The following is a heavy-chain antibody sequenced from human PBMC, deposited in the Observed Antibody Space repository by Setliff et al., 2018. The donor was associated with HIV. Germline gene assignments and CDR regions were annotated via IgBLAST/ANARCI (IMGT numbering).Heavy chain of an antibody. D-gene: IGHD3-22*01. CDR2: MNSKGES. Sequence: SETLSLTCAVSGGSISSTNWWSWVRQPPGKGLEWIGIMNSKGESFYNASFTNGVLISIDTSKNRFSLTMTSVTAADTAVYYCASRVYYYDSSGYLREEGFDPWGQGTLVTVSS. CDR1: GGSISSTNW. V-gene: IGHV4-4*02. CDR3: ASRVYYYDSSGYLREEGFDP. J-gene: IGHJ5*02.